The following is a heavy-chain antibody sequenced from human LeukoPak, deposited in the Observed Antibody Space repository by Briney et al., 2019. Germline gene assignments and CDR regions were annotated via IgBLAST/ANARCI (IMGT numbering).Heavy chain of an antibody. J-gene: IGHJ4*02. V-gene: IGHV4-39*01. Sequence: SETLSLTCTVSGGSISSSSYYWGWIRQPPGKGLEWIGSIYYSGSTYYNPSLKSRVTISVDTSKNQFSLKLSSVTAADTAVYYCARLEAYCSGGSCYHSYFDYWGQGTLVAVSS. CDR2: IYYSGST. CDR1: GGSISSSSYY. CDR3: ARLEAYCSGGSCYHSYFDY. D-gene: IGHD2-15*01.